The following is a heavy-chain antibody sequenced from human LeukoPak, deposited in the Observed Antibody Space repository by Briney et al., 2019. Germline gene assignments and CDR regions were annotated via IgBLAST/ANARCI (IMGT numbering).Heavy chain of an antibody. CDR2: ISSNGGST. J-gene: IGHJ4*02. CDR1: GFTFSSYA. Sequence: GGSLRLSCAASGFTFSSYAMHWVRQAPGKGLEYVSAISSNGGSTYYANSVKGRFTISRDNSKNTLYLQMGSLRAEDTAVYYCARDHYDVLTAYHSQALDYWGQGTLVTVSS. CDR3: ARDHYDVLTAYHSQALDY. V-gene: IGHV3-64*01. D-gene: IGHD3/OR15-3a*01.